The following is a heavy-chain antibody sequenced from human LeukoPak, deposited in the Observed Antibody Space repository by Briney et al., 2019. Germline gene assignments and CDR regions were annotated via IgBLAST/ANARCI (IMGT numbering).Heavy chain of an antibody. CDR2: INPNSGGT. V-gene: IGHV1-2*04. CDR3: ARGAGVITGTTPTDY. J-gene: IGHJ4*02. Sequence: GASVKVSCKASGYTFTGYYMHWVRQAPGQGLEWMGWINPNSGGTNYAQKFRGWVTMTRDTSISTAYMELSRLRSDDTAVYYRARGAGVITGTTPTDYWGQGTLVTVSS. D-gene: IGHD1-20*01. CDR1: GYTFTGYY.